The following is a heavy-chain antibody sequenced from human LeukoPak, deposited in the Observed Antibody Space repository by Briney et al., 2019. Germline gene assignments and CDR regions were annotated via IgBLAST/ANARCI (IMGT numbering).Heavy chain of an antibody. V-gene: IGHV1-8*03. D-gene: IGHD1-1*01. J-gene: IGHJ4*02. CDR1: GYTFTSYD. CDR3: ARGIGGAGTTRFDY. Sequence: ASVKVSCKASGYTFTSYDINWVRQATGQGLEWMGWMNPNSGNTGYAQKFQGRVTITRNTSISTAYMELSSLRSEDTAVYYCARGIGGAGTTRFDYWGQGTLVTVSS. CDR2: MNPNSGNT.